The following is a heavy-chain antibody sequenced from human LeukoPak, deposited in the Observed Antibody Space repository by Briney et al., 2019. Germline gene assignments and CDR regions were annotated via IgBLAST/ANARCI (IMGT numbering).Heavy chain of an antibody. J-gene: IGHJ4*02. CDR1: GYTFTSYG. Sequence: ASVKVSCKASGYTFTSYGISWVRQAPGQGLEWMGWISAYNGNTSYAQKLQGRVTMTTDTSTSTAYMELRSLRSDVTAVYYCARGDYGSWYSHYFDYWGQGTLVTVSS. CDR2: ISAYNGNT. V-gene: IGHV1-18*01. D-gene: IGHD6-13*01. CDR3: ARGDYGSWYSHYFDY.